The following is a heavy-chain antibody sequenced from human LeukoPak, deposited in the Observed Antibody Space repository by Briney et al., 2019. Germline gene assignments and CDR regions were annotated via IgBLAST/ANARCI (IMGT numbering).Heavy chain of an antibody. V-gene: IGHV3-30*04. D-gene: IGHD1-26*01. CDR1: GFTFSSYA. J-gene: IGHJ4*02. CDR2: ISYDGSNK. Sequence: GRSLRLSCAASGFTFSSYAMHWVRQAPGKGLEWVAVISYDGSNKYYADSVKGRFTISRDNSKNTLYLQMNSLRAEDTAVYCCARDRGYSGSWDFDYWGQGTLVTVSS. CDR3: ARDRGYSGSWDFDY.